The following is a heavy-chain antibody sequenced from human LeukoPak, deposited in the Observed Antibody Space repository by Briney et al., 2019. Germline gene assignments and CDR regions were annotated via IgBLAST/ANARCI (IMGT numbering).Heavy chain of an antibody. J-gene: IGHJ4*02. CDR2: IYHSGST. CDR1: GYSISSGYY. Sequence: SETLSLTCTVSGYSISSGYYWGWIRQPPGKGLEWIGSIYHSGSTYYNPSLKSRVTMSVDTSKNQFSLKLTSVSAADTAVYYCARAGWFGEFYGPLDFWGRGSLVTVSS. V-gene: IGHV4-38-2*02. D-gene: IGHD3-10*01. CDR3: ARAGWFGEFYGPLDF.